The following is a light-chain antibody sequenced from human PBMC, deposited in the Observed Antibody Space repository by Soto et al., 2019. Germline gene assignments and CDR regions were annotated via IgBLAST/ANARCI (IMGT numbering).Light chain of an antibody. CDR3: AAWDDSLSGYV. CDR2: EAS. Sequence: QSVLTQPPSASGSPGQSVTISCTGISSYVGTYIYVSWYQHHPGKAHKLIIYEASKRPSGVPDRFSGSKSGDTASLTISGLRSEDEADYYCAAWDDSLSGYVFGTGTKVTVL. J-gene: IGLJ1*01. CDR1: SSYVGTYIY. V-gene: IGLV2-8*01.